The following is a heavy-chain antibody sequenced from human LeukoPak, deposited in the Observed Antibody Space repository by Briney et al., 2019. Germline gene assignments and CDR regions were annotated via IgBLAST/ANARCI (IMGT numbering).Heavy chain of an antibody. CDR3: ARGGGNILTAGAYMDV. D-gene: IGHD3-9*01. J-gene: IGHJ6*03. Sequence: SVKVSCKASGGTFSSYAISWVRQPPGQGLEWMGGIIPIFGTANYAQKFQGRVTITADESTSTAYMELSSLRSEDTAVYYCARGGGNILTAGAYMDVWGKGTTVTVSS. CDR2: IIPIFGTA. V-gene: IGHV1-69*01. CDR1: GGTFSSYA.